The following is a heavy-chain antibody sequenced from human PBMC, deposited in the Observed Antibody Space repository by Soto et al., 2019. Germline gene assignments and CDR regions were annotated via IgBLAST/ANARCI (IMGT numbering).Heavy chain of an antibody. D-gene: IGHD6-19*01. CDR1: GFTFSDYG. CDR2: ISYDGTTQ. J-gene: IGHJ6*02. CDR3: AKDFPKTLQTKWLEHYYYYYGMDV. V-gene: IGHV3-30*18. Sequence: PGGSLRLSCAASGFTFSDYGMHWVRQAPGKGPEWLAVISYDGTTQHYADSVKGRFTISRDNSKNTLYLQMNSLRAEDTAVYYCAKDFPKTLQTKWLEHYYYYYGMDVWGQGTTVTVSS.